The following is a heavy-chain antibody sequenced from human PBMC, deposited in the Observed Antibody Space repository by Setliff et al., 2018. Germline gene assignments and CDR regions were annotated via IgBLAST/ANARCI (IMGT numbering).Heavy chain of an antibody. CDR2: IRNDGSSQ. CDR3: ARDKGVISLDY. CDR1: GFTFSSSG. J-gene: IGHJ4*02. Sequence: GGSLRLSCAASGFTFSSSGMHWVRQAPGKGLEWLTFIRNDGSSQYYADSVQGRFTVSRDNSGNTLYLDMNSLRGEDTAVYYCARDKGVISLDYWGQGTLVTVSS. V-gene: IGHV3-30*02. D-gene: IGHD3-10*01.